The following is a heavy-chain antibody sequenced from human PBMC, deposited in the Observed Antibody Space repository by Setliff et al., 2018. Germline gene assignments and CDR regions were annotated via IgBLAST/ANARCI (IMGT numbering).Heavy chain of an antibody. CDR1: GYSFSNFW. D-gene: IGHD2-21*01. V-gene: IGHV5-51*01. CDR2: IYPGDSDT. J-gene: IGHJ5*02. Sequence: PGESLKISCKGSGYSFSNFWIGWVRQMPGKGLEWMGIIYPGDSDTRYSPSFQGQVTISADKSISTAYLQWSSLKASDTAVYYCARRGERFFNWFDPWGQGTPVTVSS. CDR3: ARRGERFFNWFDP.